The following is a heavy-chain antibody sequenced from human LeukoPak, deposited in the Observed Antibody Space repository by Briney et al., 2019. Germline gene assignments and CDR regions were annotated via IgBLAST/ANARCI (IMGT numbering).Heavy chain of an antibody. CDR3: ARHIVATTSPAGGSYYYYGMDV. CDR1: GYSFTSYW. J-gene: IGHJ6*02. Sequence: ESLKISCKGSGYSFTSYWIGWVRQMPGKGLEWMGIIYPGDSDTRYSPSFQGQVTISADKSISTAYLQWSSLKASDTAMYYCARHIVATTSPAGGSYYYYGMDVWGQGTTVTVSS. D-gene: IGHD5-12*01. CDR2: IYPGDSDT. V-gene: IGHV5-51*01.